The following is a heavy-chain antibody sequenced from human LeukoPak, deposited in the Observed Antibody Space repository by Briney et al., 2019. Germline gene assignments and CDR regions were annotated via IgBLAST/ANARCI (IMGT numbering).Heavy chain of an antibody. CDR2: IGPTGSDR. CDR3: ATETNGRHYDY. D-gene: IGHD1-14*01. Sequence: GGSPILSCTASGLTFSTSGFNWVRQAPGKGLEWAASIGPTGSDRYHADSIKGRFTISRDNANNFLYLQMNSLRAEDTAVYYCATETNGRHYDYWGQGTLLTVSS. J-gene: IGHJ4*02. CDR1: GLTFSTSG. V-gene: IGHV3-21*06.